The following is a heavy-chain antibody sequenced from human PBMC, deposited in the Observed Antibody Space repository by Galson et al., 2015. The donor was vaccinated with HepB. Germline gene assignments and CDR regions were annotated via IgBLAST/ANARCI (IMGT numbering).Heavy chain of an antibody. J-gene: IGHJ4*02. V-gene: IGHV3-30*18. CDR3: AKPFSRYTTRGEGNYFDS. Sequence: SLRLSCAASGFAFYNYGMTWVGQAPGKGLEWVAVISYDGSIKFYADSVKGRFTISRDSSMNTLYLQMNGLRVEDTALYFCAKPFSRYTTRGEGNYFDSWGQGVLVTVSS. CDR2: ISYDGSIK. D-gene: IGHD1-1*01. CDR1: GFAFYNYG.